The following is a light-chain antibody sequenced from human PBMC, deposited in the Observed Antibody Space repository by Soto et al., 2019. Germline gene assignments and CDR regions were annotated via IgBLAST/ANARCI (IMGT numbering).Light chain of an antibody. CDR3: QQYNDRPPIT. V-gene: IGKV3D-15*01. CDR1: KIGSKI. J-gene: IGKJ5*01. Sequence: PPSVSVAPGQTAKITCGGDKIGSKIVHWYQQKPGQAPRLLIYDAYNRATGIPPRFSGSGSGSEFTLTISGLQSEDFAVYYCQQYNDRPPITFGQGTRLEIK. CDR2: DAY.